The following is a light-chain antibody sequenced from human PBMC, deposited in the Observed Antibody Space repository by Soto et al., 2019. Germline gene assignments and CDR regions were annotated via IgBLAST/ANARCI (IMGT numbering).Light chain of an antibody. CDR2: WAS. CDR3: HQYYGTPLT. V-gene: IGKV4-1*01. J-gene: IGKJ4*01. CDR1: QSIVYSANNKNY. Sequence: DIVMTQSPDSLAVSLGERATINCKSSQSIVYSANNKNYLDWYQQKPGQPPKRLIYWASARESGVPDRFSGSGSGTDFTLTISSLQAEDVAVYFCHQYYGTPLTFGGGTKVEIK.